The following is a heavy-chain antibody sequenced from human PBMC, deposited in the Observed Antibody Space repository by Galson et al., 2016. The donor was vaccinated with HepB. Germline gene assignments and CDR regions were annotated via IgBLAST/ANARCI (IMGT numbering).Heavy chain of an antibody. D-gene: IGHD3-16*02. CDR3: ARSYDHVWGNYHS. CDR2: INAGNGFT. J-gene: IGHJ4*02. CDR1: GYTFSNYG. Sequence: SVKVSCKASGYTFSNYGIHWVRQAPGQSLEWMGWINAGNGFTKSSQNFQGRVSFTRDTSATTAYMELSSLRSEDTAIYYCARSYDHVWGNYHSWGQGTLVTVSS. V-gene: IGHV1-3*01.